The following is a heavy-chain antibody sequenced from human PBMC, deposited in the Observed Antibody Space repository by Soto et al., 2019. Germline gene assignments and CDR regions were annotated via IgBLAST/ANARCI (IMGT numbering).Heavy chain of an antibody. CDR2: IYYSGST. D-gene: IGHD5-12*01. CDR1: GGSISSGYYY. V-gene: IGHV4-30-4*02. Sequence: SETLSLTCTVSGGSISSGYYYWSWIRQPPGKGLEWIGYIYYSGSTYYNPSLKSRVTTSVDTSKNQFSLKLSSVTAADTAVYYCARDFSSGYDHNWFDPWGQGTLVTVSS. J-gene: IGHJ5*02. CDR3: ARDFSSGYDHNWFDP.